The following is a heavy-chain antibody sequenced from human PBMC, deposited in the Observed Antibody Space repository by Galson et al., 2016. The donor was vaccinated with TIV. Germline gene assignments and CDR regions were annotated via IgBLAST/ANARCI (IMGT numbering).Heavy chain of an antibody. Sequence: SVKVSCKASGYAFTSYYIHWVRQAPGQGLEWMGIINPDGGTTVYAQKLQDRVTMTRGTSTSTVYMDLSSLRSDDTAVYFCARGPGDQWLLDYWGLGTLVTVSS. CDR3: ARGPGDQWLLDY. D-gene: IGHD6-19*01. V-gene: IGHV1-46*04. CDR2: INPDGGTT. CDR1: GYAFTSYY. J-gene: IGHJ4*02.